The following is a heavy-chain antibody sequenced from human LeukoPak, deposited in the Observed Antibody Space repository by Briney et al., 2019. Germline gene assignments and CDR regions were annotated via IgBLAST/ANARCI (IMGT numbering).Heavy chain of an antibody. Sequence: ETLSLTCTVSGGSICSSSYYWGWIRQPPGKGLEWIGSIYYSGSTYYNPSLKSRVTISVDTSKNQFSLKLSSVTAADTAVYYCARREVYGDYPSDAFDIWGQGTMVTVSS. CDR1: GGSICSSSYY. CDR3: ARREVYGDYPSDAFDI. D-gene: IGHD4-17*01. V-gene: IGHV4-39*07. CDR2: IYYSGST. J-gene: IGHJ3*02.